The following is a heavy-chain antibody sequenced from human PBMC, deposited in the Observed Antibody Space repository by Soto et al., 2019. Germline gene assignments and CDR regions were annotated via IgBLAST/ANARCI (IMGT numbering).Heavy chain of an antibody. D-gene: IGHD3-3*01. J-gene: IGHJ5*02. Sequence: SGPTLVNPTETLTLTCTVSGFSLSNARMGVSWIRQPPGKALEWLAHIFSNDEKSYSTSLKSRLTISKDTSKSQVVLTMTNMDPVDTATYYCARTYGLGRFLEWLYWFDPWGQGTLVTVSS. CDR1: GFSLSNARMG. V-gene: IGHV2-26*01. CDR3: ARTYGLGRFLEWLYWFDP. CDR2: IFSNDEK.